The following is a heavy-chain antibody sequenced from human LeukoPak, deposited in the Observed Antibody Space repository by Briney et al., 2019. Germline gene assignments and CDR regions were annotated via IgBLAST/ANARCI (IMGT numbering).Heavy chain of an antibody. J-gene: IGHJ3*02. V-gene: IGHV4-31*03. D-gene: IGHD2-2*01. CDR3: ATPYCSGISCLDVFNI. Sequence: SETLSLTCNVSGVSISDGRYCWAWIRQYPGLGLEWLGDTYYSGSATYTPSLKSRLTILVDTPDNQFSLQLSSVTAADTAMYYCATPYCSGISCLDVFNIWGQGTMVTVSS. CDR1: GVSISDGRYC. CDR2: TYYSGSA.